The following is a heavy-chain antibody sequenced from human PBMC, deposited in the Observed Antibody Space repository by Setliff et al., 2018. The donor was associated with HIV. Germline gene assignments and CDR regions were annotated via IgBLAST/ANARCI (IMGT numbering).Heavy chain of an antibody. CDR1: GGSISSTTYS. V-gene: IGHV4-39*07. D-gene: IGHD3-10*01. CDR2: INYSGST. J-gene: IGHJ3*01. Sequence: SETLSLTCTVSGGSISSTTYSWGWIRQPPGKGLEWIGTINYSGSTYYNPSLKSRITISVDTSKKQVSLKLTSVTAADTAIYYCARAGNFGDWDGFDVWGQGTMVTVSS. CDR3: ARAGNFGDWDGFDV.